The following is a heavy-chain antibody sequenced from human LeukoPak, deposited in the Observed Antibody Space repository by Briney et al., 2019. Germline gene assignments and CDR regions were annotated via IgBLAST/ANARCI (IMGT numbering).Heavy chain of an antibody. V-gene: IGHV3-30*18. CDR3: AKDLWGNEDY. CDR1: GFTLIDYG. Sequence: PGGSLRLSCAVSGFTLIDYGMHWVRQAPGQGLEWVALISSDGNNEYYADSLKGRFTISTDISKNTLYLQMNSLRPEDTAVYYCAKDLWGNEDYWGQGTLVSVS. J-gene: IGHJ4*02. D-gene: IGHD7-27*01. CDR2: ISSDGNNE.